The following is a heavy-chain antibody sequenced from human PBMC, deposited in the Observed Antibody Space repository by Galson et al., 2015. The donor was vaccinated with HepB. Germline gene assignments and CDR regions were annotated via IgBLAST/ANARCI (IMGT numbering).Heavy chain of an antibody. D-gene: IGHD4-17*01. CDR3: ARDRDYDDAFDI. J-gene: IGHJ3*02. Sequence: SVKVSCKASGYTFATNGISWVRQAPGQGLEWMGWISPHNGNTNYAQKLQGRVTMTTDTSTSTAYMELRSLRSDDTAVYYCARDRDYDDAFDIWCQGTMVTVSS. CDR1: GYTFATNG. CDR2: ISPHNGNT. V-gene: IGHV1-18*01.